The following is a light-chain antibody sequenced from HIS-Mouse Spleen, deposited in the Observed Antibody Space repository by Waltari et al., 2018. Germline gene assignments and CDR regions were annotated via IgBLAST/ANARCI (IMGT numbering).Light chain of an antibody. Sequence: QSALTQPASLSGSPGQSITISCTGTSSDVGGYNYVPWYQQHPGKAPKLMIYDVSNRPSGVSNRFSGSKSGNTASLTISGLQAEDEADYYCSSYTSSSTYVFGTGTKVTVL. V-gene: IGLV2-14*03. CDR1: SSDVGGYNY. CDR3: SSYTSSSTYV. J-gene: IGLJ1*01. CDR2: DVS.